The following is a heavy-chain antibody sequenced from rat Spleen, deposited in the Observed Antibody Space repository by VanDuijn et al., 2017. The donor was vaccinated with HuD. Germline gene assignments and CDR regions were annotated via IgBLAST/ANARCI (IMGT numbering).Heavy chain of an antibody. CDR3: TRDHNSGYVMDA. Sequence: QVQLKESGPGLVQPSQTLSLTCTVSGFSLTSNSVSWVRQPPGKGLEWMGAIWSGGGTAYNSALKSRLSISRDTSKNQVFLKMNSLQTDDTGTYYCTRDHNSGYVMDAWGQGASVTVSS. V-gene: IGHV2-15*01. CDR2: IWSGGGT. CDR1: GFSLTSNS. J-gene: IGHJ4*01. D-gene: IGHD4-3*01.